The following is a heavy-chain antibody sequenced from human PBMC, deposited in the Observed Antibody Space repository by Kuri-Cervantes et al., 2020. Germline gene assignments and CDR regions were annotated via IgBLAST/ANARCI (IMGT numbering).Heavy chain of an antibody. J-gene: IGHJ6*02. Sequence: ASVNDSCKASRYTFTSYAMHWVRQAPGQRLEWMGWINAGNCNTKYPQKLQGRVTMTSDTSTSTVYMELNSQRSEDTAGYHWARDPRSTSPSRTSSYDDYCMDVWGQGTTVTVSS. CDR2: INAGNCNT. V-gene: IGHV1-3*01. D-gene: IGHD2-2*01. CDR3: ARDPRSTSPSRTSSYDDYCMDV. CDR1: RYTFTSYA.